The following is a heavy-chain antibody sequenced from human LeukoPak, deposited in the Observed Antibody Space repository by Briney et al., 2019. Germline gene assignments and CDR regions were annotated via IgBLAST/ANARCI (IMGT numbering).Heavy chain of an antibody. D-gene: IGHD6-19*01. CDR2: ISYDGSNK. J-gene: IGHJ3*02. CDR1: RFTFSSYG. CDR3: AKEISVAGSGEYALDI. Sequence: PGRSLRLSCAASRFTFSSYGMDWVRQVPGKGLEWVAVISYDGSNKYYGDSVKGRFTISRDDSKNTVYLQMNSLRAEDTAVYYCAKEISVAGSGEYALDIWGQGTMVTVSS. V-gene: IGHV3-30*18.